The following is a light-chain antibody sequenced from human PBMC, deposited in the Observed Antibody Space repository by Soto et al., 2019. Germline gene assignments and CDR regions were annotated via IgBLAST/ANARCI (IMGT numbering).Light chain of an antibody. CDR3: QQYGSSPRGT. V-gene: IGKV3-20*01. J-gene: IGKJ5*01. CDR2: GAS. Sequence: EIVLTQSPATLSLSPGERATLSCRASQSVSSYLAWHQQKPGQAPRLLIYGASSRATGIPDRFSGSGSGTDFILIISRLEPEDFAVYYCQQYGSSPRGTFGQGTRLEIK. CDR1: QSVSSY.